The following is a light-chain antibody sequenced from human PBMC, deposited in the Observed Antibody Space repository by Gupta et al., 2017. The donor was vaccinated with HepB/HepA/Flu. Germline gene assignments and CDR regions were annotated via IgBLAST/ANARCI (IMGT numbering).Light chain of an antibody. CDR3: QAWDSSTAVV. V-gene: IGLV3-1*01. CDR2: QES. CDR1: NLENKY. J-gene: IGLJ3*02. Sequence: SYDLSQPPSVSVSPGQTARITCPGNNLENKYVSWYQQKPGQSPILVIYQESNRPSAIPERFSGSNSGNTATLTSSGTQATDEADYYCQAWDSSTAVVFGGGTKLTVL.